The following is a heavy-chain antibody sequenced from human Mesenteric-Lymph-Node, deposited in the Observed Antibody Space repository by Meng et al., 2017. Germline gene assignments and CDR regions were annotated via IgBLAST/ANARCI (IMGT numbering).Heavy chain of an antibody. D-gene: IGHD3-10*01. CDR1: GFSFGTYW. J-gene: IGHJ6*02. CDR2: ISWRSGNV. V-gene: IGHV3-9*01. Sequence: SLKISCEGSGFSFGTYWIHWVRQAPGKGLEWVSGISWRSGNVAYADSVKGRFTISRDNAKNSLYLQMNNLRTEGTAFYYCAKDMCFGSGSHYYFYTMDVWGRGTTVTVSS. CDR3: AKDMCFGSGSHYYFYTMDV.